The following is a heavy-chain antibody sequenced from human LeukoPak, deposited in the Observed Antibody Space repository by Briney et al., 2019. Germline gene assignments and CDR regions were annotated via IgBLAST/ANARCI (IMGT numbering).Heavy chain of an antibody. CDR2: IYTRGST. V-gene: IGHV4-4*07. CDR1: GGSINNYY. J-gene: IGHJ3*02. CDR3: ARGRYCSADICSGGDAFDI. Sequence: SETLSPTCTVSGGSINNYYWGWIRQPAGKGLEWIGRIYTRGSTNYNPSLKSRVTMSVGTSKNQFSLKLSSVTAADTAVYYCARGRYCSADICSGGDAFDIWGQGTMVSVSS. D-gene: IGHD2-15*01.